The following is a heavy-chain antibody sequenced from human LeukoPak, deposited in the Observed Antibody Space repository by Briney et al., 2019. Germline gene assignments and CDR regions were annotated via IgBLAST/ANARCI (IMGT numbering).Heavy chain of an antibody. CDR2: IIPIFGTA. CDR1: GGTFSSYA. D-gene: IGHD1-14*01. Sequence: GSSVKVSCKASGGTFSSYAISRVRQAPGQGLEWMGRIIPIFGTANYAQKFQGRVTITTDESTSTAYMELSSLRSEDTAVYYCAREPGRDYYYYMDVWGKGTTVTVSS. V-gene: IGHV1-69*05. CDR3: AREPGRDYYYYMDV. J-gene: IGHJ6*03.